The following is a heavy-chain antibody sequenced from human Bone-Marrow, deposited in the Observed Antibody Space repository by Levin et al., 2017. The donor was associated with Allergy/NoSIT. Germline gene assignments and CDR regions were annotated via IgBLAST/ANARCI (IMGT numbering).Heavy chain of an antibody. CDR3: ARRKTRYYFDY. V-gene: IGHV4-39*01. J-gene: IGHJ4*02. CDR2: IYYSGST. Sequence: SETLSLTCTVSGGSISSSSYYWGWIRQPPGKGLEWIGSIYYSGSTYYKPSLKSRATISVDTSKNQFSLKLSSVTAADTAVYYCARRKTRYYFDYWGQGSLVTVSS. D-gene: IGHD2-2*01. CDR1: GGSISSSSYY.